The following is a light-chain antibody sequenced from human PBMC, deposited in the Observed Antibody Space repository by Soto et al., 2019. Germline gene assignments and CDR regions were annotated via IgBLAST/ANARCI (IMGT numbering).Light chain of an antibody. V-gene: IGKV3-15*01. CDR2: GAS. CDR1: HSLTSR. Sequence: EIVMTQFPAALSVSPGERATLSCRASHSLTSRLTWYQHKPGQAPRLLIYGASTRATGVPARFSGSGSGTDFTLTISSLQSEDFAVYCCQQYNSWPLTFGGGTKVEIK. CDR3: QQYNSWPLT. J-gene: IGKJ4*01.